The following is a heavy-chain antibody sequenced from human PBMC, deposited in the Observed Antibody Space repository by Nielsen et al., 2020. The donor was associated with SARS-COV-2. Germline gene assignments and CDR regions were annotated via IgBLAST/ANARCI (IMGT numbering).Heavy chain of an antibody. V-gene: IGHV1-2*06. D-gene: IGHD4-17*01. CDR2: INPSSGDT. CDR1: GYTFTGYY. CDR3: ASSVTRENWFDP. J-gene: IGHJ5*02. Sequence: ASVKVSCKPSGYTFTGYYMHWVRQAPGQGLEWMGRINPSSGDTTYAQKFQGVVTMTRDTSITTAYVELSRLRSDDTAVYYCASSVTRENWFDPWGQGALVTVSS.